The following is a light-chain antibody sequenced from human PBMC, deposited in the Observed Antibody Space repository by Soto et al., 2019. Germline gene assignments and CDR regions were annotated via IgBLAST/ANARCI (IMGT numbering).Light chain of an antibody. V-gene: IGLV2-23*02. CDR1: SSDVGSYNF. CDR2: EVN. CDR3: CSYVGTDIVL. J-gene: IGLJ2*01. Sequence: QSALTQPASVSGSPGQSIAISCTGTSSDVGSYNFVSWYQQHPGKAPKLIIYEVNKWPSGVSDRFSGSKSGNTASLTISGLQAEDEADYYCCSYVGTDIVLFGGGTQLTVL.